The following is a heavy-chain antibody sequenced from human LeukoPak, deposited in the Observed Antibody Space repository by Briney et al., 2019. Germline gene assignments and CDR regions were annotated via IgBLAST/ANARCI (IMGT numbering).Heavy chain of an antibody. V-gene: IGHV3-23*01. D-gene: IGHD3-22*01. CDR2: ISGSGGST. CDR3: VKDRFDMIVVVLDY. J-gene: IGHJ4*02. Sequence: GGSLRLSCAASGFTFSSSAMSWVRQAPGKGLEWVSAISGSGGSTYYADSVKGRFTISRDNSKNTLYLQMNSLRAEDTAVYYCVKDRFDMIVVVLDYWGQGTLVTVSS. CDR1: GFTFSSSA.